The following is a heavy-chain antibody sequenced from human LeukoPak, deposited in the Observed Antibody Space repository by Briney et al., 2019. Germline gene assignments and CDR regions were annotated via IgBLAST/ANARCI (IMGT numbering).Heavy chain of an antibody. CDR1: GLTFRTYV. J-gene: IGHJ4*02. V-gene: IGHV3-23*01. Sequence: GGSLRLSCAASGLTFRTYVMSWVRKAQGKGRKWVSGISGSGDNTYYADSVKGRFTVSRDNSKNTLYLQMNSLRAEDTAIYYCAKGSGYDTDFDYWGQGTLVTVSS. D-gene: IGHD3-9*01. CDR3: AKGSGYDTDFDY. CDR2: ISGSGDNT.